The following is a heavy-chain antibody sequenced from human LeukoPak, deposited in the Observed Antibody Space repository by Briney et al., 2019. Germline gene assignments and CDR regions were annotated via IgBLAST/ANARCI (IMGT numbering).Heavy chain of an antibody. CDR1: GDTFSNYR. CDR2: ITPLSGTT. CDR3: ARGYSNNFYGFDH. J-gene: IGHJ4*02. Sequence: SVKVSCKASGDTFSNYRISWVRQAPGQGLEWMGGITPLSGTTHYSQNFQGRVTITADKSTSTVYMEVSSLRFDDTAMYYCARGYSNNFYGFDHWGQGTLVTVSS. V-gene: IGHV1-69*06. D-gene: IGHD5-12*01.